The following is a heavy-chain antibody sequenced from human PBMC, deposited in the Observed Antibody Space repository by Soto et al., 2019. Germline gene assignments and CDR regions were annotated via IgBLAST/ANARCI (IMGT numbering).Heavy chain of an antibody. J-gene: IGHJ3*02. CDR2: ISSSSSYI. Sequence: GALRLSCAASGFTFRSYSMNWVRQAPGKGLEWVSSISSSSSYIYYADSVKGRFTISRDNAKNSLYLQMNSLRAEDTAVYYCARDGRGRDLPSSLLDAFDIWGQGTMVTVSS. CDR3: ARDGRGRDLPSSLLDAFDI. CDR1: GFTFRSYS. V-gene: IGHV3-21*01. D-gene: IGHD3-10*01.